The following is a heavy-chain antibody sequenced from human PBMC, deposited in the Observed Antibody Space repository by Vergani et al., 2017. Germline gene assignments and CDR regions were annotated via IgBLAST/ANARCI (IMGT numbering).Heavy chain of an antibody. CDR2: ISGSGGST. CDR1: GFTFSSYA. J-gene: IGHJ4*02. D-gene: IGHD3-22*01. V-gene: IGHV3-23*01. CDR3: AKTVYDSSGYYGDY. Sequence: EVQLLESGGGLVQPGGSLRLSCAASGFTFSSYAMSWVRQAPGKGLEWVSAISGSGGSTYYADSVKGRFTISRDNSKNTLYLQMNSLRAEDTAVYDCAKTVYDSSGYYGDYWGQGTLVTVSS.